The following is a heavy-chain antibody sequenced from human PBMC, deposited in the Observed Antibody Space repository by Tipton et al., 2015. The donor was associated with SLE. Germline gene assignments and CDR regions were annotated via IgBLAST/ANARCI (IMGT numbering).Heavy chain of an antibody. V-gene: IGHV5-10-1*01. Sequence: VQLVQSGAEVKKPGESLKISCKGSGYSFTSYWIGWVRQMPGKGLEWMGRIDPSDSYTNYSPSFQGHVTISADKSISTAYLQWSSLKASDTAMYYCARHGTSYDAFDIWGQGTMVTVSS. CDR1: GYSFTSYW. CDR3: ARHGTSYDAFDI. J-gene: IGHJ3*02. D-gene: IGHD1-26*01. CDR2: IDPSDSYT.